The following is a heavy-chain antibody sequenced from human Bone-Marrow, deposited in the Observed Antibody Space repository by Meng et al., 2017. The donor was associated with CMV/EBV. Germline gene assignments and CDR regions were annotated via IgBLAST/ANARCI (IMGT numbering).Heavy chain of an antibody. CDR1: GYTFTAHY. Sequence: ASVKVSCKASGYTFTAHYFHWVRQAPGQGLEWMGWIHPHRGDTNYAQQFQVRVTLTRDTSINTGYMELTRLTSDETAVSSCARANIWGPPAWGQGTLVTVSS. D-gene: IGHD7-27*01. J-gene: IGHJ5*02. CDR3: ARANIWGPPA. V-gene: IGHV1-2*02. CDR2: IHPHRGDT.